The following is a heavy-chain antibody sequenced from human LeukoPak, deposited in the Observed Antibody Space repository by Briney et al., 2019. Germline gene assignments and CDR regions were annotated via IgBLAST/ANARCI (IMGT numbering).Heavy chain of an antibody. CDR3: AELGITMIGGV. CDR1: GFTFSSYE. J-gene: IGHJ6*04. Sequence: GGSLRLSCAASGFTFSSYEMNWVRQAPGKGLEWVSYISSLGSTIYYADSVKGRFTISRDNAKNSLYLQMNSLRADDTAVYYCAELGITMIGGVWGKGTTVTISS. CDR2: ISSLGSTI. V-gene: IGHV3-48*03. D-gene: IGHD3-10*02.